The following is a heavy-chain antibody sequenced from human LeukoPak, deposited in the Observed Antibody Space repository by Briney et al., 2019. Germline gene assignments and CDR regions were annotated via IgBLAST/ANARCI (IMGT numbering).Heavy chain of an antibody. D-gene: IGHD3-10*01. Sequence: PSETLSLTCTVSGYSIGSGYYWGWIRQPPGKGLEWIGSIYHSGSTYYNPSLKSRVTISVDTSKNQFSLKLSSVTAADTAVYYCARVFRGSGSYSYWGQGTLVTVSS. V-gene: IGHV4-38-2*02. CDR3: ARVFRGSGSYSY. CDR2: IYHSGST. CDR1: GYSIGSGYY. J-gene: IGHJ4*02.